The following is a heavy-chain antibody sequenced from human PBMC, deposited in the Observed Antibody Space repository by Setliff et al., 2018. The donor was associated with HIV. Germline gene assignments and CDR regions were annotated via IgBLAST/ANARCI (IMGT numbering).Heavy chain of an antibody. D-gene: IGHD6-19*01. Sequence: ASVKVSCKASGYTFTGYYMHWVRQAPGQGLEWMGWINPNSGGTNYAQKFQGRVTMTRDTSISTAYMELSRLRSDDTAVYYCARPQAVAGIIPYFDYWGQGTLVTVSS. CDR3: ARPQAVAGIIPYFDY. CDR2: INPNSGGT. CDR1: GYTFTGYY. J-gene: IGHJ4*02. V-gene: IGHV1-2*02.